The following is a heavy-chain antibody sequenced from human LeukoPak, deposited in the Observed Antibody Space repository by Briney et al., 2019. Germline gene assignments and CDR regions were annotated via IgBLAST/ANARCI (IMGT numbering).Heavy chain of an antibody. CDR1: GFTFSGSV. J-gene: IGHJ3*02. CDR3: SRLEDSSPIEVALDI. CDR2: IRSKRNNYAT. D-gene: IGHD6-13*01. Sequence: PGGSLRLSCAASGFTFSGSVMHWVRQAAGKGPEWVGRIRSKRNNYATAYAASVKGRFTISRDDSKNTVYLHMDRLKTEDTALYYCSRLEDSSPIEVALDIWGQGTVVTVSS. V-gene: IGHV3-73*01.